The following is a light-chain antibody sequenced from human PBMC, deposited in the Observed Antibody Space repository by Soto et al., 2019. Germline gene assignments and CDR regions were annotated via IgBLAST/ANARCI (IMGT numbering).Light chain of an antibody. CDR3: QSYDSSLSGWV. Sequence: QPVLTQPPSVSGAPGQRVTISCTGSSSNIGAGYDVHWYQQLPGTAPKLLIYGNSNRPSGVPDRFSGSKSGTSASLAITGLQAEDEADYYRQSYDSSLSGWVFGAGTKLTVL. J-gene: IGLJ2*01. CDR1: SSNIGAGYD. V-gene: IGLV1-40*01. CDR2: GNS.